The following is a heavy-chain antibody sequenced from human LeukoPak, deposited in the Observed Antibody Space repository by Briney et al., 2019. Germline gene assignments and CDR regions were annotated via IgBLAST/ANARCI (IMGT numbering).Heavy chain of an antibody. CDR2: IYYSGST. D-gene: IGHD3-3*01. CDR1: GGSIGSYH. V-gene: IGHV4-59*01. J-gene: IGHJ5*01. CDR3: ARGRNLEWFDY. Sequence: PSETLSLTCTVSGGSIGSYHWSWIRQPPGKGLEWIGYIYYSGSTNYNPSLKSRVTISVDTSKNQFSLKLNSVTAADTAVYYCARGRNLEWFDYWGQGTLVTVSS.